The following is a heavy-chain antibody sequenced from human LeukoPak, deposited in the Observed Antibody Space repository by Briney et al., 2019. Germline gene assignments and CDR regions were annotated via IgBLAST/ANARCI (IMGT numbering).Heavy chain of an antibody. CDR1: GFTFNTYA. J-gene: IGHJ4*02. CDR3: AKSPDVAGTGRFDY. CDR2: ISGSGGST. D-gene: IGHD6-19*01. Sequence: HPGGSLRLSCAASGFTFNTYAMNWVRQAPGKGLEWVSTISGSGGSTYYADPVKGRFTISRDNSKNTLYLQMSSLRAEDTAVYYCAKSPDVAGTGRFDYWGQGTLVTVSS. V-gene: IGHV3-23*01.